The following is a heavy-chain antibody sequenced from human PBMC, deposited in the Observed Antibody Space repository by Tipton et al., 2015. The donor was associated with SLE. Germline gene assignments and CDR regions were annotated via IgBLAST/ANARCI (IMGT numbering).Heavy chain of an antibody. CDR2: ISDRSTFT. J-gene: IGHJ4*02. Sequence: SLRLSCAASGFTFRNYAMSWVRQAPGKGLEWVSAISDRSTFTNYADSVKGRFTISSDNSKNTLFLEMNSLRAEDTAVYYCANEIRPNDYWGQGTLVTVSS. V-gene: IGHV3-23*01. CDR3: ANEIRPNDY. CDR1: GFTFRNYA.